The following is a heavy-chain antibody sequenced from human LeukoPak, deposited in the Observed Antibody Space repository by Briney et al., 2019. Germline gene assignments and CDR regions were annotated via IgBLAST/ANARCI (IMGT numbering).Heavy chain of an antibody. V-gene: IGHV3-7*05. CDR3: ARDFYDSSVH. CDR1: GFTFSNYW. Sequence: GGSLRLSCAASGFTFSNYWMSWVRQAPGKGLEWVANIKQDGSEKYYVDSVKGRFTISRDNAKNSLYLQMNSLRAEDTAVYYCARDFYDSSVHWGQGTLVIVSS. J-gene: IGHJ4*02. CDR2: IKQDGSEK. D-gene: IGHD3-22*01.